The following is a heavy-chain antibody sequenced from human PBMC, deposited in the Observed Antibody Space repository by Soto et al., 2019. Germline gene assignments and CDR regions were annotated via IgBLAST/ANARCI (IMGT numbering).Heavy chain of an antibody. D-gene: IGHD2-2*01. CDR3: AKEGLVVVPAAIPTYYYYYMDV. J-gene: IGHJ6*03. CDR2: ISYDGSNK. CDR1: GFTFSSYG. V-gene: IGHV3-30*18. Sequence: GGSLRLSCAASGFTFSSYGMHWVRQAPGKGLEWVAVISYDGSNKYYADSVKGRFTISRDNSKNTLYLQMNSLRVEDTAVYYCAKEGLVVVPAAIPTYYYYYMDVWGKGTTVTVSS.